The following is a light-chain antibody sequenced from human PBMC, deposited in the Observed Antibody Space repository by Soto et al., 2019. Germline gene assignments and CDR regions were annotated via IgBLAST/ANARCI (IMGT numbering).Light chain of an antibody. V-gene: IGLV2-14*01. Sequence: QSALNQPASVSGSPGQSITISCTGTSSDVGGYNYVSWYQQHPGKAPKLMIYDVSNRPSGVSNRFSGSESGNTASLTISGLQAEDEADYYCCSYTGSSTFVFGSGTRVTVL. CDR1: SSDVGGYNY. J-gene: IGLJ1*01. CDR2: DVS. CDR3: CSYTGSSTFV.